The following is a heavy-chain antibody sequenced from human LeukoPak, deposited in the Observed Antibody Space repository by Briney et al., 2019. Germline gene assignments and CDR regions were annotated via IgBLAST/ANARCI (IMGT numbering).Heavy chain of an antibody. CDR3: ARGTPHYYASGSYYISRFDP. Sequence: PSETLSLTCAVYGGSFSVNYWSWSRQPPGKGLEWIGEINHSGSTNYNPSLKSRVTISLDTSKNHFSLKLSSVTAADTAVYYCARGTPHYYASGSYYISRFDPWGQGTLVTVSS. CDR1: GGSFSVNY. V-gene: IGHV4-34*01. D-gene: IGHD3-10*01. CDR2: INHSGST. J-gene: IGHJ5*02.